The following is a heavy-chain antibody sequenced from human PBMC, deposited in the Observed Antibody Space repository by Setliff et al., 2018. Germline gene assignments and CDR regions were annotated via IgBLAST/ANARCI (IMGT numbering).Heavy chain of an antibody. V-gene: IGHV4-59*11. D-gene: IGHD1-26*01. J-gene: IGHJ5*02. CDR3: AREGTPGPTNGNWFDP. Sequence: PSQTLSLTCTISGGSINLPYWSWVRQPPGKGLEGIGYVSYRGSTSYNPSLKSRVTISLDTSKTQFSLKLTSVTAADTAVYFCAREGTPGPTNGNWFDPGG. CDR1: GGSINLPY. CDR2: VSYRGST.